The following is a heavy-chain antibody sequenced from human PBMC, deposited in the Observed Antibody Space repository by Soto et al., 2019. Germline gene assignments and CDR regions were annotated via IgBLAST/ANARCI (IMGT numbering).Heavy chain of an antibody. V-gene: IGHV6-1*01. CDR1: GDSVSSNSAA. CDR2: TYYRSKWFN. J-gene: IGHJ4*02. Sequence: SQTLSLTCAISGDSVSSNSAAWNWIRQSPSRGLEWLGRTYYRSKWFNDYAVSVKSRITINPDTSKNQFSLQLSSVTPEDTAVSYCARARPYSDSSGYYDSWGQGILVTVSS. D-gene: IGHD3-22*01. CDR3: ARARPYSDSSGYYDS.